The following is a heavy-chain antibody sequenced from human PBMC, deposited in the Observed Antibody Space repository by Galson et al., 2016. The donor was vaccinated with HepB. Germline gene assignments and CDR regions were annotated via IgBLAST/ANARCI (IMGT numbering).Heavy chain of an antibody. J-gene: IGHJ4*01. CDR3: MREKIGAASATFDH. D-gene: IGHD6-13*01. V-gene: IGHV1-2*02. CDR2: LNPDTGET. CDR1: GYRFTEYF. Sequence: SVKVSCKASGYRFTEYFLHWVRQVPGQGFEWMGWLNPDTGETDLAQKFQGRISMTRDTSTSTGYMELSRVQFDDTAMYYCMREKIGAASATFDHWGQGTQVIVSS.